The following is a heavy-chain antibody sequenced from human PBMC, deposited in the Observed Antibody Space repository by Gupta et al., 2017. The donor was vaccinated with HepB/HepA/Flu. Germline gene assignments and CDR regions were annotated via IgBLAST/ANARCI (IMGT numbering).Heavy chain of an antibody. CDR1: GFTFSRSA. CDR2: VSGAGDKT. D-gene: IGHD1-26*01. CDR3: VKDRGRRGALRGATSGWFDP. Sequence: EVQLLESGGGLVQPGGSLRLSCAASGFTFSRSAMSWVRQAPGKGLEWVSAVSGAGDKTYYADSVKGRFTISRDNSKNMIYLQLNSLGAEDTAVYYCVKDRGRRGALRGATSGWFDPGGQGTLVTVSS. J-gene: IGHJ5*02. V-gene: IGHV3-23*01.